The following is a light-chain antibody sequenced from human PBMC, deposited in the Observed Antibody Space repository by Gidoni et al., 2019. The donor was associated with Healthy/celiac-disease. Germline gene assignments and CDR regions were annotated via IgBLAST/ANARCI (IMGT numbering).Light chain of an antibody. CDR2: AAT. CDR3: QKYNSAHLT. J-gene: IGKJ4*01. CDR1: QGISNY. V-gene: IGKV1-27*01. Sequence: IQLTQSPSSLSASVGDRVTITCRASQGISNYLDWYQQKPGKVPKLLIYAATTLQSGVPSRFSGSGTGTDFTLTSSSLQPEDVANCYCQKYNSAHLTFXGXTKVEIK.